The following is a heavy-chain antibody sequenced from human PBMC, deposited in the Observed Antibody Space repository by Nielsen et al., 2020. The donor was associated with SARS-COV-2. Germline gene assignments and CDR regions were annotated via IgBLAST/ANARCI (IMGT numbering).Heavy chain of an antibody. D-gene: IGHD6-13*01. CDR1: GGTFSSNA. V-gene: IGHV1-69*13. Sequence: SVKVSCKASGGTFSSNAISWVRQAPGQGLEWMGGIIPIFGTANYAQKFQGRVTITADESTSTAYMELSSLRSEDTAVYYCARAIAAAGTSWFNPWGQGTLVTVS. J-gene: IGHJ5*02. CDR3: ARAIAAAGTSWFNP. CDR2: IIPIFGTA.